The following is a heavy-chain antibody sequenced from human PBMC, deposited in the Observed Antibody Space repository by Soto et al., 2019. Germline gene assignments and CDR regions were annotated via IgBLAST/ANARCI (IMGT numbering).Heavy chain of an antibody. J-gene: IGHJ4*02. Sequence: GASGKVCCKVTGYTLTELSMHWVRQAPGKGLEWMGGFDPEDGETIYAQKFQGRVTMTEDTSTDTAYMELSSLRSEDTAVYYCATLRHYYGSGSYSPGRYYFDYWGQGTLVTVSS. D-gene: IGHD3-10*01. CDR2: FDPEDGET. CDR1: GYTLTELS. V-gene: IGHV1-24*01. CDR3: ATLRHYYGSGSYSPGRYYFDY.